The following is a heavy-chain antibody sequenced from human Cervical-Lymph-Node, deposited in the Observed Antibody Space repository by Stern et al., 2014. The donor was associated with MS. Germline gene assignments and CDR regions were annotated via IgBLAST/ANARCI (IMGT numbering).Heavy chain of an antibody. Sequence: QLQLQESGPGLVKPSETLSLTCTVSGGSISSYYWSWIRQPPGKGLEWIGYIYYSGSTNFNPSLKSRVTISVDTSKNQFSLKLSSVPAADTAVYYCARALPACFDYWGQGTLVTVSS. CDR3: ARALPACFDY. V-gene: IGHV4-59*01. CDR2: IYYSGST. CDR1: GGSISSYY. J-gene: IGHJ4*02.